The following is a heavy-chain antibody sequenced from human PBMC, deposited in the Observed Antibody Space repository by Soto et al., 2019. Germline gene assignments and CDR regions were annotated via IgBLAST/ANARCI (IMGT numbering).Heavy chain of an antibody. Sequence: SETLSLTCAVYGGSFSGYYWSWIRQPPGKGLEWIGEINHSGSTNYNPSLKSRVTISVDTSKNQSSLKLSSVTAADTAVYYCARGRFDTEAADTFDYWGQGTLVTVSS. CDR1: GGSFSGYY. V-gene: IGHV4-34*01. CDR2: INHSGST. J-gene: IGHJ4*02. D-gene: IGHD3-9*01. CDR3: ARGRFDTEAADTFDY.